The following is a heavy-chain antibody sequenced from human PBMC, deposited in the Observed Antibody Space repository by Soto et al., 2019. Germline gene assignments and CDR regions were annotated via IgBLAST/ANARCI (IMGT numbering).Heavy chain of an antibody. Sequence: GGSLRLSCTASGFTFGDYAMSWFRQAPGKGQEWVGFIRSKAYGGTTEYAASVKGRFTISRDDSKSIAYLQMNSLKTEDTAVYYCTRDPGYSSGWSFDYWGQGTLVTVSS. CDR3: TRDPGYSSGWSFDY. D-gene: IGHD6-19*01. CDR2: IRSKAYGGTT. V-gene: IGHV3-49*03. J-gene: IGHJ4*02. CDR1: GFTFGDYA.